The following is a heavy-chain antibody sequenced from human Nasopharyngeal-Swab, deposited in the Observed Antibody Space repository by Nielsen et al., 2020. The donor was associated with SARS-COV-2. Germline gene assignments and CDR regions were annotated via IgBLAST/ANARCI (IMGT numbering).Heavy chain of an antibody. CDR2: INHSGGT. CDR3: ARGKEWGAGYSYGYDY. CDR1: GGSFSGYY. V-gene: IGHV4-34*01. Sequence: GSLRLSCAVYGGSFSGYYWSWIRQPPGKGLEWIGEINHSGGTNYNPSLKSRVTISVDTSKNQFSLKLSSVTAADTAVYYCARGKEWGAGYSYGYDYWGQGTLVTVSS. J-gene: IGHJ4*02. D-gene: IGHD5-18*01.